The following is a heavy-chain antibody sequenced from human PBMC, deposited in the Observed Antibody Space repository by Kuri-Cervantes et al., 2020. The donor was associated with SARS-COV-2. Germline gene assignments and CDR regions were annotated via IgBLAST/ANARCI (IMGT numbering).Heavy chain of an antibody. D-gene: IGHD5-24*01. CDR2: MRSDGSEK. CDR1: PFILSDSG. J-gene: IGHJ3*02. V-gene: IGHV3-30*02. CDR3: ARARAGGYNDAFDI. Sequence: GGSLRLSCVASPFILSDSGLHWVRQAPGKGLDWVAFMRSDGSEKSYPESVRGRFTISRGRSENTLYLQMNSLRAEDTAVYYCARARAGGYNDAFDIWGQGTMVTVSS.